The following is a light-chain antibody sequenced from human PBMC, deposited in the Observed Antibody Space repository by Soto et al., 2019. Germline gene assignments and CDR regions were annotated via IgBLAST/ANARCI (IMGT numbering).Light chain of an antibody. J-gene: IGKJ2*01. CDR1: QSVSSY. CDR3: KNRSNWTPYT. Sequence: EIVLTQSPATLSLSPGERATLSCRASQSVSSYLAWYQQKPGQAPRLLIYDASNRATGIPARFSGSGSGTDFTLTIISLEPEDFAVYYCKNRSNWTPYTFGQGTKLEIK. V-gene: IGKV3-11*01. CDR2: DAS.